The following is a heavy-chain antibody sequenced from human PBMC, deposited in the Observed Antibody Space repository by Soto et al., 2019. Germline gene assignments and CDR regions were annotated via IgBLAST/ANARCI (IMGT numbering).Heavy chain of an antibody. CDR1: GFTFSSYA. V-gene: IGHV3-23*01. CDR2: ISGSGGST. Sequence: PGGSLRLSCAASGFTFSSYATSWVRQAPGKGLEWVSAISGSGGSTYYADSVKGRFTISRDNSKNTLYLQMNSLRAEDTAFFYCAKDIAAAGTLYYLDYWGQGTLVTVSS. CDR3: AKDIAAAGTLYYLDY. D-gene: IGHD6-13*01. J-gene: IGHJ4*02.